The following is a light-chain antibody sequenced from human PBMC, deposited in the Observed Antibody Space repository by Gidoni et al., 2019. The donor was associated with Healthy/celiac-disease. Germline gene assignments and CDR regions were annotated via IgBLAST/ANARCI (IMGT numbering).Light chain of an antibody. CDR2: GAS. V-gene: IGKV3-20*01. Sequence: EIVLTQSPGTLSLSPGERATLSCRASQSVSSSYLAWHQQKPGQAPRLLIYGASSRATGIPDRFSGSGSGTDFTLTISRLDPEDFAVYYCQQYGSSRTFGQGTKVEIK. CDR3: QQYGSSRT. CDR1: QSVSSSY. J-gene: IGKJ1*01.